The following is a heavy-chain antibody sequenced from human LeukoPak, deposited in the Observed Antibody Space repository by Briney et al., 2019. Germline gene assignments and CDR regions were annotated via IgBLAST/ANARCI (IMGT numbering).Heavy chain of an antibody. CDR3: ARGRCYDFWSGCIPDY. J-gene: IGHJ4*02. D-gene: IGHD3-3*01. CDR2: MNPNSGNT. CDR1: GYTFTSYG. V-gene: IGHV1-8*03. Sequence: ASVKVSCKASGYTFTSYGISWVRQAPGQGLEWMGWMNPNSGNTGYAQKFQGRVTITRNTSISTAYMELSSLRSEDTAVYYCARGRCYDFWSGCIPDYWGQGTLVTVSS.